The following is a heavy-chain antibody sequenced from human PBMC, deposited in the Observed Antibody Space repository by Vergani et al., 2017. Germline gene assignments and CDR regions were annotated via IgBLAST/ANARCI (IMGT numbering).Heavy chain of an antibody. D-gene: IGHD6-13*01. CDR3: AKASSSWYWVGGDY. V-gene: IGHV3-48*03. CDR1: GFTFSSYE. J-gene: IGHJ4*02. CDR2: ISSSGSTI. Sequence: EVQLVESGGGLVQPGGSLRLSCAASGFTFSSYEMNWVRQAPGKGLEWVSYISSSGSTIYYADSVKGRFTISRDNSKNTRYLQMNSLRAEDTAVYYCAKASSSWYWVGGDYWGQGTLVTVSS.